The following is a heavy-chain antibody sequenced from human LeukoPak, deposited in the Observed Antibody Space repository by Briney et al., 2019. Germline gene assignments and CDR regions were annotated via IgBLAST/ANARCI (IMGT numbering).Heavy chain of an antibody. CDR1: GGTFSSYA. J-gene: IGHJ3*02. D-gene: IGHD5/OR15-5a*01. Sequence: SVKVSCKASGGTFSSYAISWVRQAPGQGLEWMGGIIPIFGTANYAQKFQGRVTMTRDTSTSTVHMELSSLRFDDTAVYYCARGDHVRIYAESAFDIWGQGTMVTVSS. CDR2: IIPIFGTA. V-gene: IGHV1-69*05. CDR3: ARGDHVRIYAESAFDI.